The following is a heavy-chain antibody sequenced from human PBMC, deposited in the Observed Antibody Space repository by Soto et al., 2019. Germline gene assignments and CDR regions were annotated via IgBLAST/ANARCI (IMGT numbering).Heavy chain of an antibody. J-gene: IGHJ4*02. CDR3: ATQDFRGTTGTI. Sequence: XGSRRLSCAAAGVTLSRYGMGWVRQAPGKGLEWVSVISGSGGNIHYADSVKGRFTISRDNSKNTLYLQMNSLRVQDTAVYNCATQDFRGTTGTIWGQGTLVTVSS. CDR2: ISGSGGNI. V-gene: IGHV3-23*01. CDR1: GVTLSRYG. D-gene: IGHD1-1*01.